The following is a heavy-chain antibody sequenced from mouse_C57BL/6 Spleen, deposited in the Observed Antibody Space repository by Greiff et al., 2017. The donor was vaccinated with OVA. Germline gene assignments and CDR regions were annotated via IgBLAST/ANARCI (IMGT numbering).Heavy chain of an antibody. CDR3: ASGYGSSDYVDN. CDR2: IDPEDGET. D-gene: IGHD1-1*01. J-gene: IGHJ2*01. Sequence: VHVKQSGAELVKPGASVKLSCTASGFNIKDYYMHWVKQRTEQGLEWIGRIDPEDGETKYAPKFQGKATITADTSANTAYLQLSSLTSEDTAVYYWASGYGSSDYVDNWGKGTTLTVSS. CDR1: GFNIKDYY. V-gene: IGHV14-2*01.